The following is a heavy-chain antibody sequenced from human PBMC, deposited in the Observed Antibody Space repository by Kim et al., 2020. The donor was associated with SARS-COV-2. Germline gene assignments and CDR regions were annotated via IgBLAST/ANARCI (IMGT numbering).Heavy chain of an antibody. Sequence: SVKVSCKASGGTFSSYAISWVRQAPGQGLEWMGGIIPIFGTANYAQKFQGRVTITADESTSTAYMELSSLRSEDTAVYYCASTTNEAPYYDSSGYYDYWGQGTLVTVSS. D-gene: IGHD3-22*01. CDR1: GGTFSSYA. CDR2: IIPIFGTA. V-gene: IGHV1-69*13. CDR3: ASTTNEAPYYDSSGYYDY. J-gene: IGHJ4*02.